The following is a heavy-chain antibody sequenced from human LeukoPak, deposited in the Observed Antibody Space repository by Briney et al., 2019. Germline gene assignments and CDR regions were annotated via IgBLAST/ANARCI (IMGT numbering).Heavy chain of an antibody. CDR1: GFTFSTYA. CDR3: ARDVTYCGGDCSLDY. D-gene: IGHD2-21*02. CDR2: ISSGSTYM. Sequence: GGSLRLSCAASGFTFSTYAVHWVRQAPGKGLEWVSSISSGSTYMYYADSVKGRFTISRDNAKNSLYLQMNSLRAEDTAVYYCARDVTYCGGDCSLDYWGQGTLVTVSS. V-gene: IGHV3-21*01. J-gene: IGHJ4*02.